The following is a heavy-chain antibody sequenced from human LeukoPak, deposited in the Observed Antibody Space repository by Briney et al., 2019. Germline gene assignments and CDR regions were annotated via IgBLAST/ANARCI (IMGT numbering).Heavy chain of an antibody. V-gene: IGHV3-48*04. J-gene: IGHJ3*02. CDR3: ATNRVGTYDRPFDI. Sequence: GGSLRLSCAASGFTFSSYSMNWVRQAPGKGLEWVSYISSSSSTIYYADSVKGRFTISRDNAKNSLYLQMNSLRAEDTAVYYCATNRVGTYDRPFDIWGQGTMVTVSS. CDR2: ISSSSSTI. D-gene: IGHD1-26*01. CDR1: GFTFSSYS.